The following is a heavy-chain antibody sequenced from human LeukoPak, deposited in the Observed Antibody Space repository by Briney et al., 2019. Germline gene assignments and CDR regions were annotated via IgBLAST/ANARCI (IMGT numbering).Heavy chain of an antibody. Sequence: PSETLSLTCAVYGGSFSGYYWSWIRRPPGKGLEWIGEINHSGSTNYNPSLKSRVTISVDTSKNQFSLKLSSVTAADTAVYYCARGRGGYALYYYYYMDVWGKGTTVTVSS. CDR2: INHSGST. J-gene: IGHJ6*03. V-gene: IGHV4-34*01. D-gene: IGHD5-12*01. CDR1: GGSFSGYY. CDR3: ARGRGGYALYYYYYMDV.